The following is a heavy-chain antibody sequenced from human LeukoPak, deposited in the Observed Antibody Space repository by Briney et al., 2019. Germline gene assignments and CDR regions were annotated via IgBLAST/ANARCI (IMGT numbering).Heavy chain of an antibody. D-gene: IGHD3-22*01. CDR3: AKAGYYDSSGEKDAFDI. Sequence: GGTLRLSCAASGFTFSIYGMSWVRQAPGRGLKWVSAMSGSGGSTYYADSVKGWFTISRDNSKNTLYLQMNSLRAEDTAVYYCAKAGYYDSSGEKDAFDIWGQGTMVTVSS. V-gene: IGHV3-23*01. CDR1: GFTFSIYG. CDR2: MSGSGGST. J-gene: IGHJ3*02.